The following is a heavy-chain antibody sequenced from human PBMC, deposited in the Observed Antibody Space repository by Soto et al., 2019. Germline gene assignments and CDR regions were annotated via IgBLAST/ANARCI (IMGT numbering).Heavy chain of an antibody. D-gene: IGHD1-7*01. Sequence: GGSLRLSCAASGFTFSSYSMNWVRQAPGKGLEWVSSISSSSSYIYYADSVKGRFTISRDNAKNSLYLQMNSLRAEDTAVYYCARVSFAATILDYWAQRSLVTVSS. V-gene: IGHV3-21*01. J-gene: IGHJ4*02. CDR1: GFTFSSYS. CDR3: ARVSFAATILDY. CDR2: ISSSSSYI.